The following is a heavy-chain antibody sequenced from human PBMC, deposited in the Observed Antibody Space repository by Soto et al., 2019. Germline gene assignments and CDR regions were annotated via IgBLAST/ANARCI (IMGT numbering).Heavy chain of an antibody. D-gene: IGHD2-15*01. Sequence: GGSLRLSCAASGFTFSSYAMSWVRQAPGKGLEWVSAISGSGGSTYYADSVKGRFTISRDNSKNMLYLQMNSLRAEDTAVYYCAKDIPVVAATRRENPLVYYFDYWGQGTLVTVSS. J-gene: IGHJ4*02. V-gene: IGHV3-23*01. CDR1: GFTFSSYA. CDR2: ISGSGGST. CDR3: AKDIPVVAATRRENPLVYYFDY.